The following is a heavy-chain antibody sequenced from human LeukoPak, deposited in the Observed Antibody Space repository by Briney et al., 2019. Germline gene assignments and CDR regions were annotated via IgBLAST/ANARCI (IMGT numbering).Heavy chain of an antibody. CDR1: GFTFSSYA. V-gene: IGHV3-30*04. Sequence: GGSLRLSCVASGFTFSSYAMHWVRQAPGKGLEWVAVISYDGSNKYYADSVKGRFTISRDNSKNTLSLQMNSLRAEDTAVYYCARSYYYGSGSYYNNWFDPWGQGTLVTVS. J-gene: IGHJ5*02. CDR2: ISYDGSNK. CDR3: ARSYYYGSGSYYNNWFDP. D-gene: IGHD3-10*01.